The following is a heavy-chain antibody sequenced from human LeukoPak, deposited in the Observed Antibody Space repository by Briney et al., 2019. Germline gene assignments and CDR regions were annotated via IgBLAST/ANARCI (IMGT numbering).Heavy chain of an antibody. Sequence: SETLSLTCTVSGGSINNYYWSWIRQPAGKGLEWIGRIYTSGSTKYNPSLKSRVTLSLDTSKNQFSLKLTSVTAADTAVYYRVRDTFMGTNRDYWGQGTLVTVSS. V-gene: IGHV4-4*07. D-gene: IGHD1-1*01. CDR2: IYTSGST. J-gene: IGHJ4*02. CDR1: GGSINNYY. CDR3: VRDTFMGTNRDY.